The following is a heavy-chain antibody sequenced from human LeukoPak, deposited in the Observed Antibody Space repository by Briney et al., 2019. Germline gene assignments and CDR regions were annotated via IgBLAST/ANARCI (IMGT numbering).Heavy chain of an antibody. J-gene: IGHJ4*02. CDR3: ARREGGFYSWGIAY. V-gene: IGHV1-2*02. Sequence: RASVKVSCKASGYTFTGYYMHWVRQAPGQGLEWMGWINPNSGGTNYAQKFQGRVTMTRDTSISTAYMELSRLRSDDTAVYYCARREGGFYSWGIAYWGQGTLVTVSS. D-gene: IGHD1-26*01. CDR2: INPNSGGT. CDR1: GYTFTGYY.